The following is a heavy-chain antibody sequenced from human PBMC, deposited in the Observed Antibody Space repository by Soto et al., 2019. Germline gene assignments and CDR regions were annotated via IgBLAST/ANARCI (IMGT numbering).Heavy chain of an antibody. J-gene: IGHJ4*02. Sequence: EVQLLESGGDLVQPGGSLRLSCAASGFTFSTFAMSWVRQAPGKGLEWVSSISGSDGDTHYADSVKGRFTISRDNSKNTLYLQMSSLRADDTAVYYFARDPLEAAAYIYFEYWGQGTLVTVSS. CDR3: ARDPLEAAAYIYFEY. CDR1: GFTFSTFA. D-gene: IGHD6-13*01. CDR2: ISGSDGDT. V-gene: IGHV3-23*01.